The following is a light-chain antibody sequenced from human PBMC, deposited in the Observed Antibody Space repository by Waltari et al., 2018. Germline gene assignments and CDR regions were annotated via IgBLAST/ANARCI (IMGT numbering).Light chain of an antibody. Sequence: DIQMTQSPSSLSASVGDRVTITCRASQSISSYLNWYQQKPGKAPNLLIYAASSLQSGVPSRVSGSGSGADFTLTISSLQPEDFATYYCQQSYITPLTFGGGTKVEIK. V-gene: IGKV1-39*01. J-gene: IGKJ4*01. CDR2: AAS. CDR1: QSISSY. CDR3: QQSYITPLT.